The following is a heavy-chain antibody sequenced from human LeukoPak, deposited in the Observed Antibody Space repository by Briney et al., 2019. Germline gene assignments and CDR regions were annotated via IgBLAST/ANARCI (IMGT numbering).Heavy chain of an antibody. CDR3: ARSNRGVIQLPDY. V-gene: IGHV4-59*01. CDR2: ISYSGST. D-gene: IGHD5-18*01. Sequence: PSETLSLTCTVSGDSISSYYWSWIRQPPGKGLEWIGYISYSGSTNFNPSLKSRVTISVDTSKNQFSLKLSSVTAADTAVYYCARSNRGVIQLPDYWGQGTLVTVSS. J-gene: IGHJ4*02. CDR1: GDSISSYY.